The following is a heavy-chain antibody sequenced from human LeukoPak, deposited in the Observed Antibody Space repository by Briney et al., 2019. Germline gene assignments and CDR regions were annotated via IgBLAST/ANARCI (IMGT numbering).Heavy chain of an antibody. Sequence: GASVKVSCKASGGTFSSYAISWVRQAPGQGLEWMGRIIPILGIANYAQKFQGRVTITADQSTSTAYMELSSLRSEDTAVYYCARGGSGSYYWFDPWGQGTLVTVSS. D-gene: IGHD3-10*01. CDR1: GGTFSSYA. CDR2: IIPILGIA. CDR3: ARGGSGSYYWFDP. J-gene: IGHJ5*02. V-gene: IGHV1-69*04.